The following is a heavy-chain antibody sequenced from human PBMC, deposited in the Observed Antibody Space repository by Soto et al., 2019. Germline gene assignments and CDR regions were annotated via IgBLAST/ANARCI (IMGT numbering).Heavy chain of an antibody. J-gene: IGHJ6*02. CDR3: ARDLRDDRRVKGMDV. CDR2: INPSGGST. Sequence: GASVKFSCKASGYTFTSYYMHWVRQAPGQGLECMGIINPSGGSTSYAQKFQGRVTMTRDTSTSTVYMELSSLRSEDTAVYYCARDLRDDRRVKGMDVWGQGTTVTVSS. D-gene: IGHD3-3*01. V-gene: IGHV1-46*01. CDR1: GYTFTSYY.